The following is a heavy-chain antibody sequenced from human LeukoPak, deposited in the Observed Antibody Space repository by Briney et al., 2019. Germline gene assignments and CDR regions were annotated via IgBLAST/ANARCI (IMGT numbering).Heavy chain of an antibody. CDR2: IWYDGSNK. CDR3: ASSYYYDSSGYLDY. J-gene: IGHJ4*02. CDR1: GFTFSSYG. Sequence: PGGSLRLSGAASGFTFSSYGMHWVRQPPGKGLEWVAVIWYDGSNKYYADSVKGRFTISRDNSKNTLYLQMNSLRAEDTAVYYCASSYYYDSSGYLDYWGQGTLVTVSS. V-gene: IGHV3-33*01. D-gene: IGHD3-22*01.